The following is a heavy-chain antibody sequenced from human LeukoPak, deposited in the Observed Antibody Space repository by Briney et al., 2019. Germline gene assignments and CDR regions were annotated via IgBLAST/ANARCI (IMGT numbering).Heavy chain of an antibody. CDR2: ISATGANT. CDR1: GFTFSSYG. Sequence: GGTLRLSCAASGFTFSSYGMSWVRQAPGKGLEWVSTISATGANTYYAGSVKGRFTISRDNSKSTLYLQMNSLRGEDAAVYYCAKRRYDTSSLDWFDPWGQGTLVTVSS. J-gene: IGHJ5*02. CDR3: AKRRYDTSSLDWFDP. D-gene: IGHD6-13*01. V-gene: IGHV3-23*01.